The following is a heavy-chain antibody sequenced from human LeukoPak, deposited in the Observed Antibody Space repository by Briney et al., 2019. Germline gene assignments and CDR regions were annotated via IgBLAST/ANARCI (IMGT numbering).Heavy chain of an antibody. D-gene: IGHD3-10*01. CDR3: ARDKERGWFGEFPNWFDP. Sequence: GSLRLSCAAAGFTFSSYSMNWVRQAPGKGLEWVSYISSSSSTIYYADSVKGRFTISRDNAKNSLYLQMNSLRDEDTAVYYCARDKERGWFGEFPNWFDPWGQGTLVTVSS. CDR2: ISSSSSTI. J-gene: IGHJ5*02. CDR1: GFTFSSYS. V-gene: IGHV3-48*02.